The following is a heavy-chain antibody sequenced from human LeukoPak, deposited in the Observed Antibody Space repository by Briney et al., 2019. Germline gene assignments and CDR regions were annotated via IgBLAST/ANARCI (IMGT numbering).Heavy chain of an antibody. J-gene: IGHJ6*02. V-gene: IGHV1-69*04. CDR3: AREITMVRGVAYYYYGMDV. CDR2: IIPILGIA. CDR1: GGTFSSYA. D-gene: IGHD3-10*01. Sequence: SVTVSCKASGGTFSSYAISWVRQAPGQGLEWMGRIIPILGIANYAQKFQGRVTITADKSTSTAYMELSSLRSEDTAVYYCAREITMVRGVAYYYYGMDVWGQGTTVTVSS.